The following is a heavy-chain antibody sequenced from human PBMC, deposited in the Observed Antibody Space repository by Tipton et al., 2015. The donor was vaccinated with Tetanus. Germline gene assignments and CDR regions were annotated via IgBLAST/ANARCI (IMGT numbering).Heavy chain of an antibody. Sequence: SLRLSCAASGFTFKSYTMNWVRQAPGKGLEWVSSISGSSNYINYADSVKGRFTISRANARNSLYLQMNSLRGDDTGVYFCARVHTPGLLGRYPLDYWGQGTLVTVSP. CDR2: ISGSSNYI. D-gene: IGHD3-9*01. V-gene: IGHV3-21*01. CDR1: GFTFKSYT. J-gene: IGHJ4*02. CDR3: ARVHTPGLLGRYPLDY.